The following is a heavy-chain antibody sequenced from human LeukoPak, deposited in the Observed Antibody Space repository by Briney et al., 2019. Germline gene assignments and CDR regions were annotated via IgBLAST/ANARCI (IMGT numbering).Heavy chain of an antibody. D-gene: IGHD5-24*01. J-gene: IGHJ4*02. V-gene: IGHV3-23*01. CDR3: AKDFDVRRDGYNPFDY. Sequence: GGSLRHSSAHSGFTFSSYAMNSGRHTPGEGLDCVSAISGNGRSTFYADSVKGRFTISRDNSKNTLYLQMNSLRAEDPAVYYCAKDFDVRRDGYNPFDYWGKGNVVTVSS. CDR1: GFTFSSYA. CDR2: ISGNGRST.